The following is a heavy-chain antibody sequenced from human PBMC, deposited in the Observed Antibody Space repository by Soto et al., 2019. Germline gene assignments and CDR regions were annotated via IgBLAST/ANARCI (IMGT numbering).Heavy chain of an antibody. CDR2: INTYNGNT. D-gene: IGHD2-15*01. CDR1: GYTFTRYV. V-gene: IGHV1-18*01. CDR3: AMVEGYVTPSTQDV. Sequence: QVQLVQSVAEVKNPGASVKDSCKASGYTFTRYVITSARQAPGQGLEWMGWINTYNGNTNYAQNVQGRVTLTTDTSTSTAYMALGSLRSNDTAIYYCAMVEGYVTPSTQDVWGQGTTVIVAS. J-gene: IGHJ6*02.